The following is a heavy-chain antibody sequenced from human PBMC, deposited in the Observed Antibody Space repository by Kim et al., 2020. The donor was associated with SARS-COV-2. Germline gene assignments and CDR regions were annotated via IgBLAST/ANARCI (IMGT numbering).Heavy chain of an antibody. CDR1: GGSISSSSYY. CDR2: IYYSGST. Sequence: SETLSLTCTVSGGSISSSSYYWGWIRQPPGKGLEWIGSIYYSGSTYYNPSLKSRVTISVDTSKNQFSLKLSSVTAADTAVYYCASEKLAYFQHWGQGTLVTVSS. J-gene: IGHJ1*01. D-gene: IGHD1-1*01. V-gene: IGHV4-39*01. CDR3: ASEKLAYFQH.